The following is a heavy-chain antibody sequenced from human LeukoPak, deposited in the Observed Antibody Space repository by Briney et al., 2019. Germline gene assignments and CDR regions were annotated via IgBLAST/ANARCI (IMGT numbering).Heavy chain of an antibody. CDR2: IYSDNT. CDR1: GGSISSYY. J-gene: IGHJ6*03. CDR3: AKDLSKQHLVGRGGGGYYYYMDV. D-gene: IGHD6-13*01. V-gene: IGHV3-53*01. Sequence: PSETLSLTCTVSGGSISSYYWSWVRQAPGKGLEWVSFIYSDNTHYSDSVKGRFTISRDNSKNTLYLQMNSLRAEDTAVYYCAKDLSKQHLVGRGGGGYYYYMDVWGKGTTVTISS.